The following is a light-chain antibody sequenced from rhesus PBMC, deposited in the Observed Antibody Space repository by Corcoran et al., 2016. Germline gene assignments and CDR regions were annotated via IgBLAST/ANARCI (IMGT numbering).Light chain of an antibody. V-gene: IGKV1-22*01. Sequence: DIQMTQSPSSLSASVGDTVTITCRACQGITSWLAWYQQKPGKALKLLIFKASCLQSGAPSTFSGSGSGTDFTLTSSSLQSEDFATYYCQQYSSRPFTFGPGTKLDIK. CDR2: KAS. J-gene: IGKJ3*01. CDR1: QGITSW. CDR3: QQYSSRPFT.